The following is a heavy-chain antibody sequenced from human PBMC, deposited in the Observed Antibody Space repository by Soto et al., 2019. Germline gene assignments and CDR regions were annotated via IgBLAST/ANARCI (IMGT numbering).Heavy chain of an antibody. CDR2: INHSGST. V-gene: IGHV4-34*01. CDR3: ARGIKYYYDSSGYYRWFDP. D-gene: IGHD3-22*01. J-gene: IGHJ5*02. CDR1: GGSFSGYY. Sequence: SLTCAVYGGSFSGYYWSWIRQPPGKGLEWIGEINHSGSTNYNPSLKSRVTISVDTSKNQFSLKLSSVTAADTAVYYCARGIKYYYDSSGYYRWFDPWGQGTLVTVSS.